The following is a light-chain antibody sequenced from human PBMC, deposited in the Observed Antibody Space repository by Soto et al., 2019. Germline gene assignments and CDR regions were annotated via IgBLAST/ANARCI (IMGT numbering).Light chain of an antibody. J-gene: IGLJ1*01. Sequence: QSVLNQPASVSGSPGQWITISCTGTSSDVGGYNYVSWYQQHPGKAPKLMIYDVSNRPSGVSNRFSGSKSGNTASLTISGLQAEDEADYYCSSYTSSSTRVFGTGTKVTVL. CDR2: DVS. CDR1: SSDVGGYNY. CDR3: SSYTSSSTRV. V-gene: IGLV2-14*01.